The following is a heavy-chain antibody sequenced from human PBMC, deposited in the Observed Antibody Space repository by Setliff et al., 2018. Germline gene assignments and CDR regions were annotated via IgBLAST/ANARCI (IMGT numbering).Heavy chain of an antibody. Sequence: ASVKVSCKTSGYSFTVFGISWVRQAPGQGLEWMGWISPYYGNTNYAQQFQGRVTVTADESTSTAYMELSSLRSEDTAMYYCAREKVVVVSATSYHYYMDVWGKGTTVTVS. V-gene: IGHV1-18*01. J-gene: IGHJ6*03. D-gene: IGHD2-15*01. CDR1: GYSFTVFG. CDR3: AREKVVVVSATSYHYYMDV. CDR2: ISPYYGNT.